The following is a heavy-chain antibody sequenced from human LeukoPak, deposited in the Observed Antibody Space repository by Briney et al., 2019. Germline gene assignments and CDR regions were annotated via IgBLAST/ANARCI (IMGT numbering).Heavy chain of an antibody. V-gene: IGHV1-69*06. CDR1: GGTFSSYA. J-gene: IGHJ3*02. CDR3: ARDRGETYYYDSSGYAFDI. D-gene: IGHD3-22*01. CDR2: IIPIFGTA. Sequence: GASVKVSCKASGGTFSSYAINWVRQAPGQGLEWMGGIIPIFGTANYAQKFQGRVTITADKSTSTAYMDLSSLRSEDTAVYYCARDRGETYYYDSSGYAFDIWGQGTMVTVSS.